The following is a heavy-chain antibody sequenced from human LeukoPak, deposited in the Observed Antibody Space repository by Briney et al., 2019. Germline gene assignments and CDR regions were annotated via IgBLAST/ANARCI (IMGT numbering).Heavy chain of an antibody. CDR3: ARDAYGSGSYGDY. J-gene: IGHJ4*02. CDR2: IYSGGST. CDR1: GFTVSNNY. D-gene: IGHD3-10*01. V-gene: IGHV3-66*01. Sequence: PGGSLRLSCAATGFTVSNNYMSWVRQAPGQGLEWVSVIYSGGSTYYADSVKGRFTISRDNSKNTLYLQMGSLRAEDTAVYYCARDAYGSGSYGDYWGQGALVTVSS.